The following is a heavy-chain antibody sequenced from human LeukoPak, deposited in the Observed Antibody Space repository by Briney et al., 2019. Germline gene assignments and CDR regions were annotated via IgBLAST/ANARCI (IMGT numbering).Heavy chain of an antibody. J-gene: IGHJ4*02. V-gene: IGHV5-51*01. Sequence: RGESLKISCKGSGYSFTSYWIGWVRQMPGKGLEWMGIIYPGDSDTRYSPSFQGQVTISADKSISTAYLQWSSLTASDTAMYYCARRRYDSSGYYHYFDYWGQGTLVTVSS. CDR3: ARRRYDSSGYYHYFDY. CDR1: GYSFTSYW. D-gene: IGHD3-22*01. CDR2: IYPGDSDT.